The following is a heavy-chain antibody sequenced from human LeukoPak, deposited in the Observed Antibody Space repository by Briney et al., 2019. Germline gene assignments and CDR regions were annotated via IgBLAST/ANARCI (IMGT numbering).Heavy chain of an antibody. CDR1: GFTFDDYA. CDR2: ISWNSGSI. Sequence: GGSLRLSCAASGFTFDDYAMHWVRQAPGKGLEWVSGISWNSGSIGYADSVKGRFTISRDNAKNSLYLQMNSLRAEDTALYYCAKGDGSYYYYYMDVWGKGTTVTISS. J-gene: IGHJ6*03. V-gene: IGHV3-9*01. D-gene: IGHD5-24*01. CDR3: AKGDGSYYYYYMDV.